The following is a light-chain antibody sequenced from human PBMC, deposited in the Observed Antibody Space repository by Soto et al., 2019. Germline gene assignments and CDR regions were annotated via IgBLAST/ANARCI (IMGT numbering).Light chain of an antibody. CDR1: QSIGKY. V-gene: IGKV3-11*01. Sequence: EIVLTQFPVTLSLSPGERVTLSCRASQSIGKYLAWYQQRPGQAPRLLFYDTSNRATGIPPRFSGSGSGTDFTLTISSLEPEDFAVYYCQQRSYWPWTFGQGTNVEVK. CDR3: QQRSYWPWT. J-gene: IGKJ1*01. CDR2: DTS.